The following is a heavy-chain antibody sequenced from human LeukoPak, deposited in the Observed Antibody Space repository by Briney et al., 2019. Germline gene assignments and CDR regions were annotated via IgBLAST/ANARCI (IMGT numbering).Heavy chain of an antibody. Sequence: GGSLRLSCAASGFTFSSYAMSWVRQAPGKGLEWVSAISGSGGSTYYADSVKGRFTISRDNSKNTLYLQMKSLRAEDTAVYYCAKDAYDYVWGSYRLFDYWGQGTLVTVSS. D-gene: IGHD3-16*02. J-gene: IGHJ4*02. CDR1: GFTFSSYA. CDR3: AKDAYDYVWGSYRLFDY. CDR2: ISGSGGST. V-gene: IGHV3-23*01.